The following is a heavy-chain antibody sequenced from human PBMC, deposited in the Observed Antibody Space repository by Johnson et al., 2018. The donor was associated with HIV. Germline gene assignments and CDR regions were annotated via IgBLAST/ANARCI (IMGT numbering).Heavy chain of an antibody. D-gene: IGHD3-9*01. Sequence: VQLVESGGGLVQPGGSLRLSCVASGFTVTSSYMSWLRQAPGKDLEWVSVIYASGNWYDAESVRGRFTISRDNAKNSLYLQMNSLRAEDTAVYYCAKEGAFYDILTGYFRTDAFDIWGQGTMVTVSS. CDR2: IYASGNW. J-gene: IGHJ3*02. V-gene: IGHV3-66*01. CDR3: AKEGAFYDILTGYFRTDAFDI. CDR1: GFTVTSSY.